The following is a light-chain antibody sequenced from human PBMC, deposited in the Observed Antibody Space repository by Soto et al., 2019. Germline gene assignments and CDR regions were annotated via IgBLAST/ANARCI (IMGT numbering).Light chain of an antibody. CDR2: DVN. CDR3: SSYAGANTLVV. Sequence: QSALTQPASVSGSPGQSITISCTGTSSDVGGYNYVSWFQQHPGKAPKLILYDVNNRPSGVSNRFSGSKSGTTASLTISGLQADDVAEYFCSSYAGANTLVVFGGGTKLTVL. V-gene: IGLV2-14*01. CDR1: SSDVGGYNY. J-gene: IGLJ2*01.